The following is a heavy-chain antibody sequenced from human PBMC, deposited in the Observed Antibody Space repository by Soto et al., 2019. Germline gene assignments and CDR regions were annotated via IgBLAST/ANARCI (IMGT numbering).Heavy chain of an antibody. V-gene: IGHV5-10-1*01. D-gene: IGHD1-1*01. CDR3: ARSWNTSVYYYYGMDV. CDR1: GYSFTSYW. CDR2: IDPSDSYT. Sequence: GESLKISCKGSGYSFTSYWISWVRQMPGKGLEWMGRIDPSDSYTNYSPSFQGHVTISADKSISTAYLQWSSLKASDTAMYYCARSWNTSVYYYYGMDVWGQGTPVTVS. J-gene: IGHJ6*02.